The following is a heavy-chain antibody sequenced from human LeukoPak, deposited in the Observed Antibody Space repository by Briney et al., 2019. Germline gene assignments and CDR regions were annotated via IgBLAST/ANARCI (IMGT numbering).Heavy chain of an antibody. CDR3: ARAPITIFGVVIQYFDY. J-gene: IGHJ4*02. D-gene: IGHD3-3*01. CDR1: GGTFSSYA. Sequence: RASVKVSCKASGGTFSSYAISWVRQAPGQGLEWMGGIIPIFGTANYAQKFQGRVTITADESTSTAYMELSSLRSEDTAVYYCARAPITIFGVVIQYFDYWGQGTLVTVSS. V-gene: IGHV1-69*13. CDR2: IIPIFGTA.